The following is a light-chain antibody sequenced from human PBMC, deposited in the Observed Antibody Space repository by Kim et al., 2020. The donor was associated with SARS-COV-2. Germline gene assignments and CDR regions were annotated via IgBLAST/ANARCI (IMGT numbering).Light chain of an antibody. Sequence: EIVLTQSPGTLSLSPGERATLSCRASLSISSSSLAWYQQKPGQAPRLLIYGASSRATGIPDRFSGSGSGTDFTLTISRLETEDFAVYYCQQYGSSPITFGQGTRLEIK. V-gene: IGKV3-20*01. CDR3: QQYGSSPIT. CDR1: LSISSSS. CDR2: GAS. J-gene: IGKJ5*01.